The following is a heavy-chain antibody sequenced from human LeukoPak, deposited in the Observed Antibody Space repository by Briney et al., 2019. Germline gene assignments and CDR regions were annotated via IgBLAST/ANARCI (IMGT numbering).Heavy chain of an antibody. CDR3: ARGGMLVEADAGDAFDI. Sequence: GGSLRLSCAASGFTFSSYSMNWVRQAPGKGLEWVSSISSSSSYIYYADSVKGRFTISRDNAKNSLYLQMNSLRAEDTAVYYCARGGMLVEADAGDAFDIWGQGTMVTVSS. D-gene: IGHD1-26*01. V-gene: IGHV3-21*01. CDR1: GFTFSSYS. J-gene: IGHJ3*02. CDR2: ISSSSSYI.